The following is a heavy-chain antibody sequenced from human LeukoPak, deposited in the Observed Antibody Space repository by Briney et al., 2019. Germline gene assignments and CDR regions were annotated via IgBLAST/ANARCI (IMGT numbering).Heavy chain of an antibody. CDR1: GYIFTSYY. CDR2: INPSGGST. Sequence: ASVKVSCKASGYIFTSYYMHWVRQAPGQGLEWMGIINPSGGSTSYAQKFQGRVTMTRDTSTSTAYMELRSLRSDDTAVYYCARGDTPYGDYGDFDYWGQETLITVSS. D-gene: IGHD4-17*01. J-gene: IGHJ4*02. CDR3: ARGDTPYGDYGDFDY. V-gene: IGHV1-46*01.